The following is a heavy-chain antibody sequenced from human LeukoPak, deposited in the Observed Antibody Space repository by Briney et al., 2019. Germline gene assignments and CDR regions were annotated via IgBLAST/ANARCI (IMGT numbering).Heavy chain of an antibody. V-gene: IGHV4-34*01. CDR2: IKHSVST. CDR1: GGSFSGYY. J-gene: IGHJ2*01. D-gene: IGHD5-18*01. CDR3: ARRAWKQHSLYFDL. Sequence: PLETLSLTCAVYGGSFSGYYWSWIRQPPGKGLEWIGEIKHSVSTNYNPSLKSRVTISVDTSKNQFSLKLSSVTAADTAVYYCARRAWKQHSLYFDLWGSGTDHSVSS.